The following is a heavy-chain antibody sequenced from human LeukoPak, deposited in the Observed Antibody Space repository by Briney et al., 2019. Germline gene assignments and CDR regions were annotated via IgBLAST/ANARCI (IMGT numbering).Heavy chain of an antibody. CDR2: ISVSGNT. Sequence: PGGSLRLSCAASGFTPSSYAMSWVRQGPGRGREWVSAISVSGNTYHADSVKGRFPVSMDSSKNTLYLQMNSLRAGDAAVYYCAKAAVKTSSGAYCYPFDYWSQGTLVTVSS. D-gene: IGHD3-22*01. V-gene: IGHV3-23*01. CDR1: GFTPSSYA. CDR3: AKAAVKTSSGAYCYPFDY. J-gene: IGHJ4*02.